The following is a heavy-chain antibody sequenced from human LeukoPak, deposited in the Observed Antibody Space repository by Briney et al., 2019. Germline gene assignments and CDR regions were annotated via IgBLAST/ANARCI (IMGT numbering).Heavy chain of an antibody. J-gene: IGHJ4*02. D-gene: IGHD2-15*01. CDR3: ARGYCSGGSCFPLDY. Sequence: SETLSLTCAVSGDSISSSSWWSWVRQPPGKGLEWIGEIYHTGSNNYNPSLKSRVTMSVDRSKNQFSLKLSSVTAADTAVYYCARGYCSGGSCFPLDYWGQGTLVTVSS. CDR1: GDSISSSSW. V-gene: IGHV4-4*02. CDR2: IYHTGSN.